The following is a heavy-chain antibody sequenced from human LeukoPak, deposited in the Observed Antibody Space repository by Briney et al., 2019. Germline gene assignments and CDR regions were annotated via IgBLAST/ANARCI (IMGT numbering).Heavy chain of an antibody. CDR3: ARSRSGGSSPDDYYYYYMDV. J-gene: IGHJ6*03. CDR1: GGTFSSYA. V-gene: IGHV1-69*05. Sequence: SVKVSCKASGGTFSSYAISWVRQAPGQGLEWMGGIIPIFGTANYAQKFQGRVTITTDESTSTAYMELSSLRSEDTAVYYWARSRSGGSSPDDYYYYYMDVWGKGTTVTVSS. CDR2: IIPIFGTA. D-gene: IGHD6-6*01.